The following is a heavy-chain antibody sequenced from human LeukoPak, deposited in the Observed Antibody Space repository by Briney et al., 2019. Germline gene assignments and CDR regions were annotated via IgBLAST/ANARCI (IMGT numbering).Heavy chain of an antibody. Sequence: GGSLRLSCAASGFTFDDYGMSWVRQAPGKGLEWVSAINWNGGSTGYADSVKGRFTISRDNAKNSLYLQMNSLRAEDTALYYCARGTTLAAAGTAFDYWGQGTLVTVSS. CDR2: INWNGGST. V-gene: IGHV3-20*04. CDR1: GFTFDDYG. D-gene: IGHD6-13*01. CDR3: ARGTTLAAAGTAFDY. J-gene: IGHJ4*02.